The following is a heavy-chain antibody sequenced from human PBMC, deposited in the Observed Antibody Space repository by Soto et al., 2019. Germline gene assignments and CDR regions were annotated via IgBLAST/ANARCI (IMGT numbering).Heavy chain of an antibody. Sequence: GGSLRLSCAPSGFSFSRYAMSWVRQAPGKGLEWVSTISGGTSEYAAPVKGRFTISRDDSKNTLYLQMNSLEIEDTAMYYCTTEGGYSGSYWGLRYWGQGTLVTVSS. CDR3: TTEGGYSGSYWGLRY. D-gene: IGHD1-26*01. CDR1: GFSFSRYA. CDR2: ISGGTS. J-gene: IGHJ4*02. V-gene: IGHV3-15*01.